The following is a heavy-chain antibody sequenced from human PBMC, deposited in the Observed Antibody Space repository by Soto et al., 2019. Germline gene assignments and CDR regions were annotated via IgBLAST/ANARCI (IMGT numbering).Heavy chain of an antibody. CDR3: AREGNFNYDILTAPQDGGWFDP. V-gene: IGHV1-46*01. CDR1: GYTFTSYY. Sequence: GASVKVSCKASGYTFTSYYMHWVRQAPGQGLEWMGIINPSGGSTSYAQKFQGRVTMTRDTSTSTVYMELSSLRSEDTAVYYCAREGNFNYDILTAPQDGGWFDPGGKGTRVPVS. CDR2: INPSGGST. D-gene: IGHD3-9*01. J-gene: IGHJ5*02.